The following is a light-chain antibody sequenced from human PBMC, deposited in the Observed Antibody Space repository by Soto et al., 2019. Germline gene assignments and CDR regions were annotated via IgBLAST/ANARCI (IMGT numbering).Light chain of an antibody. Sequence: DIQMTQSPSSLSASVGDRVTITCRASQSISSYLNWYQQKPWKAPKLLIYAASSLQSRVPSRFSGSGSGTDFTLTISSLQPEDFATYYCQQSYSTPIFTFGPGTKVDIK. J-gene: IGKJ3*01. CDR1: QSISSY. CDR2: AAS. V-gene: IGKV1-39*01. CDR3: QQSYSTPIFT.